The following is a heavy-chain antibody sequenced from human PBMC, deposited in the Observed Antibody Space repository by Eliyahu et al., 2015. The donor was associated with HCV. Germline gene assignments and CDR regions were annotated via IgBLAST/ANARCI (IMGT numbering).Heavy chain of an antibody. CDR3: ARVHSSSWVYAFDI. J-gene: IGHJ3*02. CDR1: GFXFRDYY. Sequence: QVQLVESGGGLVKPGGSXRLSCAASGFXFRDYYLSWIRQAPGKGLEWVSYISSSSSYTNYADSVKGRFTISRDNAKNSLYLQMNSLRAEDTAVYYCARVHSSSWVYAFDIWGQGTMVTVSS. CDR2: ISSSSSYT. D-gene: IGHD6-13*01. V-gene: IGHV3-11*05.